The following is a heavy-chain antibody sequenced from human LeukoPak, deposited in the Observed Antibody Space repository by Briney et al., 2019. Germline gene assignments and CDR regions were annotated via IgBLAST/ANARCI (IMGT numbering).Heavy chain of an antibody. CDR2: TYYRSKWYN. CDR3: ARVGYRNFDAFDI. J-gene: IGHJ3*02. D-gene: IGHD1-1*01. Sequence: SQTLSLTCTISGDSVSSNSAAWNWIRQSPSGGLEWLGRTYYRSKWYNDYAVSVKSRITINPDTSKNQFSLQLNSVTPEDTAVYYCARVGYRNFDAFDIWGQGTMVTVSS. CDR1: GDSVSSNSAA. V-gene: IGHV6-1*01.